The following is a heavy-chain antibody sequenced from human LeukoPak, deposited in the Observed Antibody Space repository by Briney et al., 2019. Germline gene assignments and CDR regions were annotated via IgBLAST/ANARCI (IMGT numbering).Heavy chain of an antibody. CDR3: ARAPPTWSTYYFDY. CDR2: IYSGGST. CDR1: GFTVSSNY. V-gene: IGHV3-66*01. Sequence: PGGSLRLSCAASGFTVSSNYMSWVRQAPGKGLEWVSVIYSGGSTYYADSVKGRFTISRDNSKNTLYLQMNSQRAEDTAVYYCARAPPTWSTYYFDYWGQGTLVTVSS. J-gene: IGHJ4*02. D-gene: IGHD2/OR15-2a*01.